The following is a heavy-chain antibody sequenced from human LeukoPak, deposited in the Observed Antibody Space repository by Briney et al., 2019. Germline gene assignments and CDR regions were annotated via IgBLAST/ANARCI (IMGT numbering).Heavy chain of an antibody. J-gene: IGHJ5*02. Sequence: GASEKVSCKASGSTFTGYYMHWVRQAPGQGLEWMGWINPNSGGTNYAQKFQGRVTMTRDASISTAYMEMRRLRSDDTAVYYCARVMVRGVNWFDHWGQGTLVTVSS. CDR2: INPNSGGT. CDR1: GSTFTGYY. V-gene: IGHV1-2*02. CDR3: ARVMVRGVNWFDH. D-gene: IGHD3-10*01.